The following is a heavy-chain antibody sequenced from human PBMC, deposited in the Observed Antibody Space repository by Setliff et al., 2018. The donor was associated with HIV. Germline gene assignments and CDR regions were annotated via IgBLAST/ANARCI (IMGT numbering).Heavy chain of an antibody. CDR3: ARRIYGNNPYFDY. J-gene: IGHJ4*02. CDR2: IYYSGTT. Sequence: KPSETLSLTCTVSGDSVSSASYYWSWIRQPPGKGLEWIGYIYYSGTTKYNPSLKSRVTISVDTSQNQFSLKLSSVTAADTAIYYCARRIYGNNPYFDYWNQGTLVTVSS. CDR1: GDSVSSASYY. V-gene: IGHV4-61*01. D-gene: IGHD4-17*01.